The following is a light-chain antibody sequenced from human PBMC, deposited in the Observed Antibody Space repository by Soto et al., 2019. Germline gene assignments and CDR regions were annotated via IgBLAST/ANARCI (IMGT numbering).Light chain of an antibody. CDR1: QSISSY. CDR3: QQSYSTPIT. Sequence: MQMTHAPSSLSASVGACLTIPXXASQSISSYLNWYQQKPGKAPKLLIYAASSLQSGVPSRFSGSGSGTDFTLTISSLQPEDFATYYCQQSYSTPITFGQGTRLEIK. V-gene: IGKV1-39*01. CDR2: AAS. J-gene: IGKJ5*01.